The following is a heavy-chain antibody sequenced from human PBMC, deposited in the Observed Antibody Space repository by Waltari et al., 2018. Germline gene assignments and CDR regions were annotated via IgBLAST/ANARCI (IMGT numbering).Heavy chain of an antibody. J-gene: IGHJ4*02. CDR1: GYSISLGYY. CDR3: ARGPRVLLWFGRKGFDY. Sequence: QVQLQESGPGLVKPSETLSLNCAVSGYSISLGYYWGWIRPPPGKGLEWIGSIYHSGSTYYNPSLKSRVTISVDTSKNQFSLKLSSVTAADTAVYYCARGPRVLLWFGRKGFDYWGQGTLVTVSS. CDR2: IYHSGST. D-gene: IGHD3-10*01. V-gene: IGHV4-38-2*01.